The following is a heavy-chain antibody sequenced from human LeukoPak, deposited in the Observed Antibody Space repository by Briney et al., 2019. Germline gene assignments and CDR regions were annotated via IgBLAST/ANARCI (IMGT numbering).Heavy chain of an antibody. J-gene: IGHJ4*02. CDR2: INPNSGGT. CDR3: ARGIVVVPAAIDY. CDR1: GYTLTGYY. Sequence: GASVKVSCKASGYTLTGYYMHWVRQAPGQGLEWMGWINPNSGGTNYAQKFQGRVTMTRDTSISTAYMELSRLRSDDTAVYYCARGIVVVPAAIDYWGQGTLVTVSS. D-gene: IGHD2-2*02. V-gene: IGHV1-2*02.